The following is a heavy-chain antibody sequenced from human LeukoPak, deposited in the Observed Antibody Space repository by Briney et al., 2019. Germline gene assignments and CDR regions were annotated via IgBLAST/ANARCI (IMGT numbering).Heavy chain of an antibody. CDR1: GAAISGSY. CDR3: ATGWYGHYFES. CDR2: MYYSGST. V-gene: IGHV4-59*01. J-gene: IGHJ4*01. Sequence: SETLSLTCAVSGAAISGSYWSWIRQSPERGLEWIGYMYYSGSTHFNPTLKSRVAMSIDTSKNHFSLNLTSVTAADTAVYYCATGWYGHYFESWGQGMRVTVSS. D-gene: IGHD6-13*01.